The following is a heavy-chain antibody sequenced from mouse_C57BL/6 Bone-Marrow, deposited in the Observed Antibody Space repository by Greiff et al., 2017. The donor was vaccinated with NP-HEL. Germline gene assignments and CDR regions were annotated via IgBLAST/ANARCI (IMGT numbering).Heavy chain of an antibody. CDR3: ARGVSVRGAMDY. J-gene: IGHJ4*01. Sequence: QVQLQQPGAELVRPGSSVKLSCKASGYTFTSYWMDWVKQRPGQGLEWIGNIYPSDSETHYNQKFKDKATLTVDKSSSTAYMQLSSLTSEDSAVYYGARGVSVRGAMDYWGQGTSVTVSS. CDR2: IYPSDSET. V-gene: IGHV1-61*01. CDR1: GYTFTSYW. D-gene: IGHD1-1*01.